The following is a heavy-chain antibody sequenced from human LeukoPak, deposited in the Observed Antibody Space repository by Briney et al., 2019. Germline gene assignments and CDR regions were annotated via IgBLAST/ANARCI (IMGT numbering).Heavy chain of an antibody. D-gene: IGHD3-3*01. V-gene: IGHV4-39*01. CDR2: IYYRGDT. CDR3: ARQVYRNYDFWSGYSDY. CDR1: GGSISSSNYY. J-gene: IGHJ4*02. Sequence: SETLSLTCTVSGGSISSSNYYWGWTRQPPGKGLEWIGSIYYRGDTYYNPSLKSRVTISVDTSKTQFSLKLSSVTAADTAVYYCARQVYRNYDFWSGYSDYWGQGTLVTVSS.